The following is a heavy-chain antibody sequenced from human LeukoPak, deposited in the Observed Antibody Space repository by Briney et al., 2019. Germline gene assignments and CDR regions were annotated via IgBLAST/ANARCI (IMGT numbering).Heavy chain of an antibody. D-gene: IGHD3-3*01. CDR1: GGSFSGYY. J-gene: IGHJ5*02. CDR2: INHSGST. V-gene: IGHV4-34*01. Sequence: KPSETLSLTCAVYGGSFSGYYWSWIRQPPGKGLEWIGEINHSGSTNYNPSLKSRVTISVDTSKNQFSLKLSSVTAADTAVYYCARGVLRFLEWFPSRFDPWGQGTLVTVSS. CDR3: ARGVLRFLEWFPSRFDP.